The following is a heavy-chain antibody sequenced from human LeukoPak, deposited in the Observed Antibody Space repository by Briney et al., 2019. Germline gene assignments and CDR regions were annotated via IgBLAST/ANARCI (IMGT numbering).Heavy chain of an antibody. CDR3: ALGRVAGPVDY. D-gene: IGHD6-19*01. V-gene: IGHV1-46*01. Sequence: GASVKVSCKASGYTFTSYYFHWVRQAPGQGLEWMGIINPSGGSTSYAQKFQGRVTMTRDTSTSTVYMELSSLRSEDTAVYYCALGRVAGPVDYWGQGTLVTVSS. CDR1: GYTFTSYY. J-gene: IGHJ4*02. CDR2: INPSGGST.